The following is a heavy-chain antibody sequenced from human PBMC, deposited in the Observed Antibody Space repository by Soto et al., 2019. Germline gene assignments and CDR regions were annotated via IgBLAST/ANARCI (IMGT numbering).Heavy chain of an antibody. J-gene: IGHJ4*02. D-gene: IGHD7-27*01. V-gene: IGHV3-30*18. CDR2: ISYDGSNK. CDR3: AKDWGEANWENYFDY. CDR1: GFTFSSYG. Sequence: GESLKISCAASGFTFSSYGMHWVRQAPGKGLEWVAVISYDGSNKYYADSVKGRFTISRDNSKNTLYLQMNSLRAEDTAVYYCAKDWGEANWENYFDYWGQGTLVTVSS.